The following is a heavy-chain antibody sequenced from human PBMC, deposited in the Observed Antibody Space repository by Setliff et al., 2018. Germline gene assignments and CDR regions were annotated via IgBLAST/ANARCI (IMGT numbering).Heavy chain of an antibody. D-gene: IGHD3-22*01. CDR2: INNYSFKT. CDR1: GYTFNNYG. V-gene: IGHV1-18*01. Sequence: GASVKVSCKASGYTFNNYGITWVRQAPGQGLEWMGWINNYSFKTTYPQKFLDRVTVTTDTSATTAYMELKNLRSDDTAVYYCARINFYVSSGYYYAPDFWGQGILVTVSS. CDR3: ARINFYVSSGYYYAPDF. J-gene: IGHJ4*02.